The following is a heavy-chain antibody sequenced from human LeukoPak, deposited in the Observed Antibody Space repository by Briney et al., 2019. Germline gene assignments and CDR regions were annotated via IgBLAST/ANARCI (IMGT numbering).Heavy chain of an antibody. V-gene: IGHV4-34*01. Sequence: SETLSLTCAVYGGSFSGYYWSWLRQPPGKGLEWIGEINHSGSTNYNPSLKSRVTISVDTSKNQFSLKLSSVTAADTAVYYCARGLSYGPFDYWGQGTLVTVSS. J-gene: IGHJ4*02. CDR2: INHSGST. CDR1: GGSFSGYY. D-gene: IGHD5-18*01. CDR3: ARGLSYGPFDY.